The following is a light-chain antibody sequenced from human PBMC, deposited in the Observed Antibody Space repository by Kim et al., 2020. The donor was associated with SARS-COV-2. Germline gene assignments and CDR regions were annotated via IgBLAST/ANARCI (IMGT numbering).Light chain of an antibody. Sequence: EIVLTQSPGPLSLSPGERATLSCRASQSVSSSYLAWYQQKAGQAPRLLIYGASSRATGIPNRFSGSGSGTDFTLTISRLEPEDFAVYYCQQYGSSPYTFGQGTKLEI. CDR2: GAS. V-gene: IGKV3-20*01. CDR3: QQYGSSPYT. J-gene: IGKJ2*01. CDR1: QSVSSSY.